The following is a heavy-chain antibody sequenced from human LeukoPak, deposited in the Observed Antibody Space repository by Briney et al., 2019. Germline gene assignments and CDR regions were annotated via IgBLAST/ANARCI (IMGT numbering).Heavy chain of an antibody. CDR1: GYSFTGYY. V-gene: IGHV1-2*02. CDR3: ARRTPQYCTSSACYADH. CDR2: INPDTGNI. Sequence: ASVKVSCKSSGYSFTGYYIQWIRQSPGQGLEWTGWINPDTGNINYAHQFQGRVTLTRDTSITTVYMELSSLTSDDTAIYFCARRTPQYCTSSACYADHWGQGTLITVSS. D-gene: IGHD2-8*01. J-gene: IGHJ4*02.